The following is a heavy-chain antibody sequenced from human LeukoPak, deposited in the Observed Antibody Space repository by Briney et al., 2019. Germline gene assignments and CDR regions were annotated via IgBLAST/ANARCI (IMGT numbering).Heavy chain of an antibody. CDR3: ARDGRYCSSTNCYGGEGWFDP. CDR2: INRGAST. V-gene: IGHV4-34*01. J-gene: IGHJ5*02. Sequence: SETLSLTCAVYGGSFSGYYWSWIRQPPGKGLEWIGEINRGASTTYNPSLKSRVTMSVDTSKSQFSLKVTSVTAADTAVYYRARDGRYCSSTNCYGGEGWFDPWGQGVLVTVSS. CDR1: GGSFSGYY. D-gene: IGHD2-2*01.